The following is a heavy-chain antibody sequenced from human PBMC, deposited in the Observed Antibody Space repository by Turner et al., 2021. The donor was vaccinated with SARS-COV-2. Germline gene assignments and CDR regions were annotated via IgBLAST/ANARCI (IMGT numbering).Heavy chain of an antibody. CDR1: GYTFTSYD. D-gene: IGHD2-15*01. CDR2: MNTNSGNT. Sequence: QVQLVQSGAEVKKPGASVKFSCKASGYTFTSYDINGVRQATGQGLGWMGWMNTNSGNTGYAQKFQGRVTMTRNNSISRAYMELGSLRSEDTAVYYCARGDCSGDSCYDLDYWGQGTLVTVSS. J-gene: IGHJ4*02. V-gene: IGHV1-8*01. CDR3: ARGDCSGDSCYDLDY.